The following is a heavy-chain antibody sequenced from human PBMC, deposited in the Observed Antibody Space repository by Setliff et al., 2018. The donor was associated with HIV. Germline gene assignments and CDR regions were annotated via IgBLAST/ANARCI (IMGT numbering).Heavy chain of an antibody. CDR2: IHPSSGGT. Sequence: ASVKVSCKASGYTFTDYYMHWVRQAPGQGLEWMGWIHPSSGGTNFPQKFQGRVTMTWDRSTRTAYMELRSLTFDDTAVYYCARDPIGIDFGLSYYMDVWGKGTAVTVSS. D-gene: IGHD3-3*01. J-gene: IGHJ6*03. V-gene: IGHV1-2*02. CDR3: ARDPIGIDFGLSYYMDV. CDR1: GYTFTDYY.